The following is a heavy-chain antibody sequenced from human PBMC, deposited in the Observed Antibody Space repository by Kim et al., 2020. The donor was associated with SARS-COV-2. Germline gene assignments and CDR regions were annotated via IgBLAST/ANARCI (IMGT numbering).Heavy chain of an antibody. J-gene: IGHJ4*02. CDR3: ARDWRGSGSFPKN. CDR2: IYSGGST. D-gene: IGHD3-10*01. CDR1: GFTVSSNY. Sequence: GGSLRLSCAASGFTVSSNYMSWVRQAPGKGLEWVSVIYSGGSTYYADSVKGRFTISRHNSKNTLYLQMNSLRAEDMAVYYCARDWRGSGSFPKNWGQGTLVTVSS. V-gene: IGHV3-53*04.